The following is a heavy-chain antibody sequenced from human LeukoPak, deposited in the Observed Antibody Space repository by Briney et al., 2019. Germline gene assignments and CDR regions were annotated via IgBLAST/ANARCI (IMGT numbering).Heavy chain of an antibody. CDR1: GGSISSYY. CDR2: IYYSGST. J-gene: IGHJ5*02. V-gene: IGHV4-59*01. CDR3: ARGAHYYGSGTDS. D-gene: IGHD3-10*01. Sequence: SETLSLTCTVSGGSISSYYWSWIRQPPGKGLEWIGYIYYSGSTNYNPSLKSRVTISVDTSKNQFSLKLISVTAADTAVYYCARGAHYYGSGTDSWGQGALVTVSS.